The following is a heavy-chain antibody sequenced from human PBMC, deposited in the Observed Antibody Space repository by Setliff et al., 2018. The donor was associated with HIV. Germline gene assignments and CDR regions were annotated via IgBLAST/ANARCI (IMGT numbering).Heavy chain of an antibody. J-gene: IGHJ4*02. D-gene: IGHD3-22*01. CDR1: GFTFSSYS. CDR2: ISSRSDDI. Sequence: LRLSCAASGFTFSSYSMNWVRQAPGKGLEWASYISSRSDDIYYTDSVKGRFTISRDNGRNSLYLQMNSLRAEDTAVYHCARSSGYPYFDYWGQGILVTV. V-gene: IGHV3-48*01. CDR3: ARSSGYPYFDY.